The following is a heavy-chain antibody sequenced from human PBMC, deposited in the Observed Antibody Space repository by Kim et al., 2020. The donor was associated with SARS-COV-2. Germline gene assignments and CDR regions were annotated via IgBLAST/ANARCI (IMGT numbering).Heavy chain of an antibody. V-gene: IGHV4-59*08. CDR3: ARRDSNTWSLDY. CDR2: FSFRGTT. J-gene: IGHJ4*02. D-gene: IGHD6-13*01. Sequence: SETLSLTCTVSGGSMNSYYWSWIRQPPGKGLEWIRYFSFRGTTNYNPSLKSRVTISLDTSKNQSSLKLSSVTAADTAVYYCARRDSNTWSLDYWGQGTL. CDR1: GGSMNSYY.